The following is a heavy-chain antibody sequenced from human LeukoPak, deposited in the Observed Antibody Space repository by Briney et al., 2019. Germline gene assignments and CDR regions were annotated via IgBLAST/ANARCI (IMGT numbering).Heavy chain of an antibody. D-gene: IGHD2-2*01. Sequence: GGSLRLSCVASGFTFSIYWMHWVRQAPGKGLVWVSRINSDGSSTSYADSVKGRFTISRDNAKNTLYLQMNSLRAEDTAVYYCERDRIVVVPPYVWFDPWGQGTLVTVSS. J-gene: IGHJ5*02. CDR2: INSDGSST. CDR3: ERDRIVVVPPYVWFDP. CDR1: GFTFSIYW. V-gene: IGHV3-74*01.